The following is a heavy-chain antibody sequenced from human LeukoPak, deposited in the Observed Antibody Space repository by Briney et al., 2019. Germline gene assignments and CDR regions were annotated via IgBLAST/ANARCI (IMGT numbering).Heavy chain of an antibody. CDR3: AELGITMIGGV. Sequence: GGSLRLSCAASGFTFSDYWMHWVRQAPGKGLEWVSYISSSGSTIYYADSVKGRFTISRDNAKNSLYLQMNSLRAEDTAVYYCAELGITMIGGVWGKGTTVTISS. CDR2: ISSSGSTI. CDR1: GFTFSDYW. D-gene: IGHD3-10*02. V-gene: IGHV3-11*04. J-gene: IGHJ6*04.